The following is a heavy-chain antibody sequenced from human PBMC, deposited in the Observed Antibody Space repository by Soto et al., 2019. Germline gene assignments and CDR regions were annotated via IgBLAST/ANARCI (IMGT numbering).Heavy chain of an antibody. J-gene: IGHJ6*03. CDR1: GFTFSSYA. CDR2: IGGSGSDT. D-gene: IGHD3-10*01. Sequence: GGSLRLSCAASGFTFSSYAMSWVRQAPGKGLEWVSAIGGSGSDTYYADSVKGRFTISRDNSKNTLYLQMNSLRAEDTAVYYCAKHPGGSPYYMDVWGKGTTVTVSS. CDR3: AKHPGGSPYYMDV. V-gene: IGHV3-23*01.